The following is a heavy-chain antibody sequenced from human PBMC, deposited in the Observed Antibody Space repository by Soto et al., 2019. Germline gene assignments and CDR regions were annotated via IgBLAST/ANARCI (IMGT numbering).Heavy chain of an antibody. J-gene: IGHJ4*02. V-gene: IGHV4-39*01. CDR2: IYYSGST. CDR1: GGSISSSSYY. D-gene: IGHD6-6*01. Sequence: SETLSLTCTVSGGSISSSSYYWGWIRQPPGKGLEWIGSIYYSGSTYYNPSLKSRVTISVDTSKNQFSLKLSSVTAADTAVYYCARGLFSSSSLDYWGQGTLVTVSS. CDR3: ARGLFSSSSLDY.